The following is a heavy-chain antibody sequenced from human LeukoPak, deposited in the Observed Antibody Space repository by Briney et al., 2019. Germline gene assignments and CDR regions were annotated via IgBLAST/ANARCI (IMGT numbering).Heavy chain of an antibody. Sequence: GGSLRLSCAASGFTFSSYAMSWVRQAPGKGLEWVSTISGSGGSTYYADSVKGRFTTSRDNSKNTLFLQMNTLRAEDTAVYYCAKRRVSGWSQEYYFDYWGQGTLVTVSS. CDR3: AKRRVSGWSQEYYFDY. J-gene: IGHJ4*02. D-gene: IGHD6-19*01. V-gene: IGHV3-23*01. CDR2: ISGSGGST. CDR1: GFTFSSYA.